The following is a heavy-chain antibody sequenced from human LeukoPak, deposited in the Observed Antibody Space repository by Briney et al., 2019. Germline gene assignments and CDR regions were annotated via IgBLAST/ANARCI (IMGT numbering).Heavy chain of an antibody. V-gene: IGHV3-48*01. Sequence: GGSLRLSCAASGFTFSTHTMAWVRQVPGKGLEWVSYISGSTSVIYYADSVKGRFTISRDNAKNSLYLQMNSLRTEDTAIYYCARGLYYIDVWGNGTAVTVS. CDR3: ARGLYYIDV. J-gene: IGHJ6*03. CDR1: GFTFSTHT. CDR2: ISGSTSVI.